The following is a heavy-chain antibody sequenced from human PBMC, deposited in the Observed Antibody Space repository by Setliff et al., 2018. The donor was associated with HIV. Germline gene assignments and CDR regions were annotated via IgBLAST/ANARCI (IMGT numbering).Heavy chain of an antibody. CDR2: IYSSGST. CDR3: ATSYDYVWGLYRHDAFDI. D-gene: IGHD3-16*02. Sequence: PSETLSLTCAVSGGSISSYYWSWIRQPPGKGLEWIGYIYSSGSTNYNPSLKSRVTISVDTSKNQFSLKLSSVTAADTAVYYCATSYDYVWGLYRHDAFDIWGQGTVVTVSS. J-gene: IGHJ3*02. CDR1: GGSISSYY. V-gene: IGHV4-59*01.